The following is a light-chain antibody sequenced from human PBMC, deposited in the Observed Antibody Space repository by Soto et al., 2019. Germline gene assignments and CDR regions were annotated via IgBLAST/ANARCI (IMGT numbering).Light chain of an antibody. CDR2: DAS. CDR1: QGISSY. V-gene: IGKV1-9*01. CDR3: QQYNTNSRT. J-gene: IGKJ2*01. Sequence: DIQMTQSPSFLSASLGERVTIPCRASQGISSYLAWYQQKPGKAPKLLIFDASSLESGGPSRFRGSGSATEFTLTISSLQPDDFVTYYCQQYNTNSRTFGQGTKVDIK.